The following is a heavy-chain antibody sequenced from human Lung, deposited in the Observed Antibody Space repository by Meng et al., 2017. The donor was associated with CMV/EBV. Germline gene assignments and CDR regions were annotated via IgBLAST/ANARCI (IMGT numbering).Heavy chain of an antibody. CDR1: GYRLSELS. CDR2: FDLEDGKT. Sequence: ASVKVSCKVSGYRLSELSMHWVRQAPGKGLEWMGGFDLEDGKTIYAQKFQGRVTMTEDTSTDTAYMDLSSLRSEDTAVYYCAIFGLVGGLDAVEVWGQGTMVTVSS. J-gene: IGHJ3*01. V-gene: IGHV1-24*01. CDR3: AIFGLVGGLDAVEV. D-gene: IGHD3/OR15-3a*01.